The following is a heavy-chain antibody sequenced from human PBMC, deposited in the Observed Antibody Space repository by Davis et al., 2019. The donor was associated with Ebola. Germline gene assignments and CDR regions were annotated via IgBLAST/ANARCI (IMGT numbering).Heavy chain of an antibody. J-gene: IGHJ3*01. D-gene: IGHD1-26*01. CDR2: ISAYNGNT. Sequence: ASVKVSCKASGYTFTSYAMNWVRQAPGQGLEWMGWISAYNGNTNYAQKLQGRVTMTTDTSTSTAHMELSSLRSDDSAVYYCAAGGSRGGFDVWGQGTMVTVS. CDR3: AAGGSRGGFDV. V-gene: IGHV1-18*01. CDR1: GYTFTSYA.